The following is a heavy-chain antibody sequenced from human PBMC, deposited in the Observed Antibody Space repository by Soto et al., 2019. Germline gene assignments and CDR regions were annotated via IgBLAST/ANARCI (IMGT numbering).Heavy chain of an antibody. Sequence: GGSLRLSCAASGFTFSSYAMSWVRQAPGKGLEWVSAISGSGGSTYYADSVKGRFTISRDNSKNTLYLQMNSLRAEETAVYYCAKDRSGDCSGGSCLFWIQEIGWFDPWGQGTLVTVSS. CDR1: GFTFSSYA. CDR3: AKDRSGDCSGGSCLFWIQEIGWFDP. J-gene: IGHJ5*02. V-gene: IGHV3-23*01. CDR2: ISGSGGST. D-gene: IGHD2-15*01.